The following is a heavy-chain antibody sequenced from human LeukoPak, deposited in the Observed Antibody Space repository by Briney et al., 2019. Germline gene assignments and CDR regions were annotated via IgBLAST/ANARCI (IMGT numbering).Heavy chain of an antibody. D-gene: IGHD5-18*01. J-gene: IGHJ4*02. CDR1: GGTCRSYA. CDR3: ARDHGYRYGYGDFDY. V-gene: IGHV1-69*13. Sequence: GASVKVSCKASGGTCRSYAISWVRQAPGQGLEWMGGIIPIFGTANYAQKFQGRVTITADESTSTAYMELSSLRSEDTAVYYCARDHGYRYGYGDFDYWGQGTLVTVSS. CDR2: IIPIFGTA.